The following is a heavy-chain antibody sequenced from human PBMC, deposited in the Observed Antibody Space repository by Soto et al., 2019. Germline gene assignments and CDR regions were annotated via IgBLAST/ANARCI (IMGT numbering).Heavy chain of an antibody. CDR3: AKEASYCSGGSCFVDY. CDR2: ISGSGGST. V-gene: IGHV3-23*01. Sequence: GGSLRLSCAASGFTFISYAMSWVRQAPGKGLEWVSAISGSGGSTYYADSVKGRFTISRDNSKNTLYLQMNSLRAEDTAVYYCAKEASYCSGGSCFVDYWGQGTLVTVSS. CDR1: GFTFISYA. J-gene: IGHJ4*02. D-gene: IGHD2-15*01.